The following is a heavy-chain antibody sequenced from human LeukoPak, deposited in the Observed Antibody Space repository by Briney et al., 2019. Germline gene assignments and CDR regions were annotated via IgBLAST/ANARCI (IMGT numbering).Heavy chain of an antibody. CDR3: ARGHYGMDV. CDR2: ISGSGNTV. CDR1: GFTFSDHY. J-gene: IGHJ6*02. Sequence: RPGGSLRLSCAASGFTFSDHYMSWIRQTLGKGLEWVSYISGSGNTVYYTDSMKGRFTVSRDNAKNSLYLQMNSLRAEDTAVYYCARGHYGMDVWGQGTTVTVSS. V-gene: IGHV3-11*01.